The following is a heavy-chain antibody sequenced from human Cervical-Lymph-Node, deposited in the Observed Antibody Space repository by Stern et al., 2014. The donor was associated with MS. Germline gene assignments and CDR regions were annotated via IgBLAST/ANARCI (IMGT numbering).Heavy chain of an antibody. CDR1: GGTFSSYS. J-gene: IGHJ5*02. CDR2: IIPVFVRP. CDR3: ARGVVELERRGGLHH. V-gene: IGHV1-69*01. Sequence: VQLVESWAEVKKPGSSVTVSCKASGGTFSSYSISWVRQAPGQGLEWMGGIIPVFVRPIYAQNLQGRVTITVDQSTDTAYMELSTLRSEDTAVYYCARGVVELERRGGLHHWGQGTLVTVSS. D-gene: IGHD1-1*01.